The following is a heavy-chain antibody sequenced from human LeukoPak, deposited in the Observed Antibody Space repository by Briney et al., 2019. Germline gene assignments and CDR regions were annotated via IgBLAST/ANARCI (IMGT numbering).Heavy chain of an antibody. J-gene: IGHJ3*02. CDR3: AGTYYYDSSGYYYRDAFDI. D-gene: IGHD3-22*01. CDR2: ISSSSSTI. V-gene: IGHV3-48*03. Sequence: GGSLRLSCAASGFTFSIYEMNWVRQAPGKGLEWVSYISSSSSTIYYADSVKGRFTISRDNAKNSLYLQMNSLRAEDTAVYYCAGTYYYDSSGYYYRDAFDIWGQGTMVTVSS. CDR1: GFTFSIYE.